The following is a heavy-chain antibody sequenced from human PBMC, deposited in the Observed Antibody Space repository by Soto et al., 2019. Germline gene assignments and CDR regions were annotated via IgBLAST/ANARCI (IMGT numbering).Heavy chain of an antibody. CDR3: AGFYVAAGAAPLEY. J-gene: IGHJ4*02. D-gene: IGHD1-26*01. CDR1: GVIFSNFG. Sequence: LRLSCAASGVIFSNFGMHWVRQAPGKGLEWVGIIWHDGSNKYYADSVEGRFTISRDNSKNTVYLQMNGLRGEDTGIYYCAGFYVAAGAAPLEYWGQGTLVTVSS. V-gene: IGHV3-33*01. CDR2: IWHDGSNK.